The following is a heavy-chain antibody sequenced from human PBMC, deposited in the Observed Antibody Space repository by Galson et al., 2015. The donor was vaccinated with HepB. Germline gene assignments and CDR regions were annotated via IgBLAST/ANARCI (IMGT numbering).Heavy chain of an antibody. CDR2: ISWNSGSI. V-gene: IGHV3-9*01. D-gene: IGHD3-16*01. CDR3: AKDILGGGY. CDR1: GFTFGDYG. Sequence: SLRLSCAASGFTFGDYGMHWVRQAPGKGLEWVSGISWNSGSIGYAASVRGRFTISRDNAKNSLYLQMNSLKFEDTALYYCAKDILGGGYWGQGTLVTVSS. J-gene: IGHJ4*02.